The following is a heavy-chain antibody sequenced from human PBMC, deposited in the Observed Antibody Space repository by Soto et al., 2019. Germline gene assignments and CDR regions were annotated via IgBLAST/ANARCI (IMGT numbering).Heavy chain of an antibody. CDR3: ARQKGGYDYDS. CDR2: IYPGDSDI. Sequence: GESLKISCKGSEYSFTTYWIGWVRQMPGKGLEWMGIIYPGDSDIKYGPSFQGQVTISVDRSISTAYLQWSSLKASDTAIYFCARQKGGYDYDSWGQGTLVTVSS. CDR1: EYSFTTYW. J-gene: IGHJ5*01. D-gene: IGHD5-12*01. V-gene: IGHV5-51*01.